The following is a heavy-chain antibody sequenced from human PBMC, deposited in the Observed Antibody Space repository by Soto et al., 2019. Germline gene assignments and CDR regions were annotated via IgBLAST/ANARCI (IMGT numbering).Heavy chain of an antibody. CDR3: ARGRATILYYYYYGMDV. Sequence: ALETPFPTCTVSGGSISSGGYYWSWVRQHPGKGLEWIGYIYYSGSTYYNPSLKSRVTISVDTSKNQFSLKLSSVTAADTAVYYCARGRATILYYYYYGMDVWGQGTTVTVS. J-gene: IGHJ6*02. CDR2: IYYSGST. CDR1: GGSISSGGYY. V-gene: IGHV4-31*03. D-gene: IGHD1-26*01.